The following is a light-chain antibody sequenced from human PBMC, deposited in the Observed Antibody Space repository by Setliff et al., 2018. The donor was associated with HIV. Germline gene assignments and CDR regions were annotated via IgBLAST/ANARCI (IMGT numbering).Light chain of an antibody. CDR3: QEYYTIPRRT. CDR1: QSLLYSTNNKNY. V-gene: IGKV4-1*01. Sequence: DIVMTQSPDSLAVSLGERATIHCKSSQSLLYSTNNKNYLAWYQHKPGQPPKLLIYWASTRESGVPDRFSGSGSGTDFTLTINSLQAEDVAVYYCQEYYTIPRRTFGGGTKVDIK. CDR2: WAS. J-gene: IGKJ4*01.